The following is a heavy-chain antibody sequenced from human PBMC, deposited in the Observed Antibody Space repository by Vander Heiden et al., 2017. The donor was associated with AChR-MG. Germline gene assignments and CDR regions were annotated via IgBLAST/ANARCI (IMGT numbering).Heavy chain of an antibody. CDR1: CFPFSRYG. V-gene: IGHV3-30*18. CDR3: AKPLDYGYPPPYYYGMDV. J-gene: IGHJ6*02. D-gene: IGHD4-17*01. CDR2: ISYDGSNK. Sequence: QVQLVESGGGVVQPGRSLRLSCAASCFPFSRYGMHWVRQAPGKGLEWVAVISYDGSNKYYADSVKGRVTISRDNSKNTLYLQMNSLRAEDTAVYYCAKPLDYGYPPPYYYGMDVWGQGTTVTVSS.